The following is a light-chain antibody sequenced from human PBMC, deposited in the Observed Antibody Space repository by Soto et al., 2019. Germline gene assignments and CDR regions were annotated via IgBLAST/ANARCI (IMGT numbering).Light chain of an antibody. Sequence: QSVLTQPASVSGSPGQSITISCTGTSRDVGGYNYVSWYQQHPGKAPKLMIYEVSNRPSGVSNRFSGSKSGNTASLTISGLQAEDEADYYCSSYTSGSTPWVFGGGTKLTVL. J-gene: IGLJ3*02. CDR1: SRDVGGYNY. CDR2: EVS. CDR3: SSYTSGSTPWV. V-gene: IGLV2-14*01.